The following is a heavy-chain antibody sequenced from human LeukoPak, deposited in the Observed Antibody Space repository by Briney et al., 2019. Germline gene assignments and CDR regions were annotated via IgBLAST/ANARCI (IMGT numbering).Heavy chain of an antibody. CDR1: GGSISSYY. V-gene: IGHV4-59*01. J-gene: IGHJ4*02. D-gene: IGHD3-9*01. CDR2: IYYSGST. CDR3: ARVTGYMIEDYFDY. Sequence: SETLSLTCAVSGGSISSYYWSWIRQPPGKGLEWIGYIYYSGSTNYNPSLKSRVTISVDTSKNQFSLKLRSVTAADTAVYYCARVTGYMIEDYFDYWGQGILVTVSS.